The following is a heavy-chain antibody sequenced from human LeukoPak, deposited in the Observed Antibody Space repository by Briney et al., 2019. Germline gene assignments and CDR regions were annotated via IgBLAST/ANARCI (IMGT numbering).Heavy chain of an antibody. V-gene: IGHV3-53*01. Sequence: GGSRRLSCTVSGFTVSSNSMSWVRQAPGKGLEWVSFIYSDNTHYSDSVKGRFTISRDNSKNTLYLQMNSLRAEDTAVYYCARRAGAYSHPYDYWGQGTLVTVSS. D-gene: IGHD4/OR15-4a*01. CDR2: IYSDNT. J-gene: IGHJ4*02. CDR1: GFTVSSNS. CDR3: ARRAGAYSHPYDY.